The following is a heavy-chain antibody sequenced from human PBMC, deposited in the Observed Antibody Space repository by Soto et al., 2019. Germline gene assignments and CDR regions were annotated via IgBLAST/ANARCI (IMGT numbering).Heavy chain of an antibody. D-gene: IGHD1-26*01. CDR1: GGSISSSNW. J-gene: IGHJ4*02. CDR3: ARDLKELPFDY. Sequence: QVQLQESGPGLVKPSGTLSLSCVVSGGSISSSNWWSWVRQPPGKGLEWIGEISHSGSTNYNPSLKSRVIISVDKSKNQFSLKLSSVTAADTAVYYCARDLKELPFDYWGQGTLVTVSS. V-gene: IGHV4-4*02. CDR2: ISHSGST.